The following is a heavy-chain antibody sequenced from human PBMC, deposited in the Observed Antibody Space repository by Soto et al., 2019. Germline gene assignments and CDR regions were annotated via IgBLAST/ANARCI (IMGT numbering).Heavy chain of an antibody. V-gene: IGHV1-46*01. D-gene: IGHD3-10*02. CDR2: TNPSDGST. CDR3: ARSYVTSRPIDF. Sequence: QVQLVQSGAEVKKPGASVKVSCNASGYSLTSYYMHWVRQAPGQGREWMGITNPSDGSTNYAQKFQGRVTMTSDTSTSTVYMEMSSLRSEDTATYYCARSYVTSRPIDFWGQGTLVTVSS. J-gene: IGHJ4*02. CDR1: GYSLTSYY.